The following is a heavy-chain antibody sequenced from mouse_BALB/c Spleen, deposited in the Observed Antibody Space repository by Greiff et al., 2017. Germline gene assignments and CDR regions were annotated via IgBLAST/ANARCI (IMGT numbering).Heavy chain of an antibody. Sequence: VKQRHGQGLEWIGNIYPGSGSTNYDEKFKSKGTLTVDTSSSTAYMHLSSLTSEDSAVYYCTRSSSYYAMDYWGQGTSVTVSS. V-gene: IGHV1S22*01. CDR2: IYPGSGST. CDR3: TRSSSYYAMDY. J-gene: IGHJ4*01.